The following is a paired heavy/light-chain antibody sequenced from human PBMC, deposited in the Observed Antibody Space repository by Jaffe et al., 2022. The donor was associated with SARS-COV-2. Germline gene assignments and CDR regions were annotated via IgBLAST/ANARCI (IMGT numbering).Light chain of an antibody. CDR3: QQYNSSPET. CDR1: QSINNW. CDR2: KAS. J-gene: IGKJ1*01. Sequence: DIQMTQSPSTLSASVGDRVTITCRASQSINNWLAWYQQKPGKAPKVVIYKASSLETGVPSRFSGSGSGTEFTLTISSLQPDDFATYYCQQYNSSPETFGQGTKVEIK. V-gene: IGKV1-5*03.
Heavy chain of an antibody. CDR1: EYSFTNYW. CDR2: IYLGDSDT. J-gene: IGHJ3*02. Sequence: QLVQSGAEVKKPGESLKISCKGSEYSFTNYWIGWVRQMPGKGLEWMGIIYLGDSDTRYNPSFQGQITISADKSIKTAYLQWSSLKASDTAMYYCAKPSNYYGGSGYFDIWGQGTMVTVSS. D-gene: IGHD3-10*01. V-gene: IGHV5-51*01. CDR3: AKPSNYYGGSGYFDI.